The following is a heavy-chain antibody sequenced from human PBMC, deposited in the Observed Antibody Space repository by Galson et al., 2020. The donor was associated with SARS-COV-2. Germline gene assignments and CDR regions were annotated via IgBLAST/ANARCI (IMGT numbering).Heavy chain of an antibody. CDR3: ATMDGGQFSGGAFDI. J-gene: IGHJ3*02. CDR1: GFTFSSYG. D-gene: IGHD3-10*01. V-gene: IGHV3-30*03. CDR2: ISYDGSNK. Sequence: GGSLRLSCAASGFTFSSYGMHWVRQAPGKGLEWVAVISYDGSNKYYADSVKGRFTISRDNSKNTLYLQMNSLRAEDTAVYYCATMDGGQFSGGAFDIWGQGTMVTVSS.